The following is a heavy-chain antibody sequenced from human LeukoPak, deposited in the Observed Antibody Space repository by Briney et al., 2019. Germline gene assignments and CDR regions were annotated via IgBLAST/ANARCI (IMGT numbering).Heavy chain of an antibody. V-gene: IGHV1-18*01. D-gene: IGHD3-3*01. CDR1: GYTLTSYG. Sequence: ASVKVSCKASGYTLTSYGISWVRQAPGQGLEWMGWISAYNGNTNYAQKLQGRVTMTTDTSTSTAYMELRSLRSDDTAVYYCARDQDFWSGYYPNWFDPWGQGTLVTVFS. CDR3: ARDQDFWSGYYPNWFDP. CDR2: ISAYNGNT. J-gene: IGHJ5*02.